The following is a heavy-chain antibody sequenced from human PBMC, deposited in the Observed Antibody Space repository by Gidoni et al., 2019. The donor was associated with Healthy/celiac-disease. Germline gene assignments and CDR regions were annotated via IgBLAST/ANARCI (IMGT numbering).Heavy chain of an antibody. CDR3: ARGYYDSSGYYEAWYFDY. Sequence: QVQLVESVGGVVQPGRSLRLSCAASGFPFSSYAMHWVRQAPGKGLEWVAVISYDGSNKYYADSVKGRFTISRDNSKNTLYLQMNSLRAEDTAVYYCARGYYDSSGYYEAWYFDYWGQGTLVTVSS. CDR1: GFPFSSYA. CDR2: ISYDGSNK. J-gene: IGHJ4*02. D-gene: IGHD3-22*01. V-gene: IGHV3-30*04.